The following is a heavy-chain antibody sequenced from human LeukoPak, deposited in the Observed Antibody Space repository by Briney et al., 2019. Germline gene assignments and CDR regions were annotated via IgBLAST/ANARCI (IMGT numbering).Heavy chain of an antibody. J-gene: IGHJ4*02. CDR1: GGSFSGYY. V-gene: IGHV4-34*01. CDR3: ARGSQWLLGY. Sequence: PSETLSLTCAVYGGSFSGYYWSWIRQPPGKGLEWIGEINHSGSTNYNPSLKSRVTISVDTSKNQFSLKLSSVTAADTAVYYCARGSQWLLGYWGQGTLVTVSS. D-gene: IGHD6-19*01. CDR2: INHSGST.